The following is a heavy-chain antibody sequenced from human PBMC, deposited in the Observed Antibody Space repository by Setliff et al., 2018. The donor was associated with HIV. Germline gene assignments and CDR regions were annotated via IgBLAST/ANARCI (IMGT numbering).Heavy chain of an antibody. D-gene: IGHD3-3*01. CDR1: GGSISSGSYY. CDR3: ARQYDFWSGYNGFDP. Sequence: SETLSLTCTVSGGSISSGSYYWSWIRQPAGKGLEWIGHIYISGSANYNPSLKSRVTISVDTSKNQFSLKLSSVTAADTAVYYCARQYDFWSGYNGFDPWGQGTLVTVSS. J-gene: IGHJ5*02. CDR2: IYISGSA. V-gene: IGHV4-61*09.